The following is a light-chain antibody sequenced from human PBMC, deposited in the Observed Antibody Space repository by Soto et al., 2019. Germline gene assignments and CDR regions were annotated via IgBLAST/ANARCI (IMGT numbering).Light chain of an antibody. CDR2: AAS. Sequence: DIQMTQSPSSLSASVGDRVTITCRASQSISSYVNWYQQKPGKAPKLLIYAASSLQSGVPSRFSGSGSGTDFTLTISSLTPEDFATYYCQQSYSTPLTFGGGTKVDIK. CDR1: QSISSY. J-gene: IGKJ4*01. CDR3: QQSYSTPLT. V-gene: IGKV1-39*01.